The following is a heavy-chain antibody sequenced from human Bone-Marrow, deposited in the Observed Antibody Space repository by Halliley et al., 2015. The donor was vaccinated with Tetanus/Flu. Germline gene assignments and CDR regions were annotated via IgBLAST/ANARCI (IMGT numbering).Heavy chain of an antibody. CDR3: ARDTSGLGIDY. V-gene: IGHV4-31*02. CDR2: IYRSGST. CDR1: GGSISSGSYY. J-gene: IGHJ4*02. Sequence: LRLSCTVSGGSISSGSYYWTWIRQHPGKGLEWIGYIYRSGSTYYNPSLKSRITISIDTSKNQFSPKLSSVTAADTAVYYCARDTSGLGIDYWGQGTLVTVSS. D-gene: IGHD3-10*01.